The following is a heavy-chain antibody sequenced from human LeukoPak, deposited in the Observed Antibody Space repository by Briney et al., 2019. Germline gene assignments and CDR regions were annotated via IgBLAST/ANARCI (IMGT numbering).Heavy chain of an antibody. CDR1: GFTFGNYW. D-gene: IGHD1-26*01. V-gene: IGHV3-74*01. J-gene: IGHJ4*02. Sequence: GGSLSLSCAASGFTFGNYWMHWVRQVPGKGLVWVSRIDTDGSITNYADSARSRFTISRDNARNNLYLQMNSLRAEDTAVYYCVRDLGGRYGYWGQGTLVTVSS. CDR3: VRDLGGRYGY. CDR2: IDTDGSIT.